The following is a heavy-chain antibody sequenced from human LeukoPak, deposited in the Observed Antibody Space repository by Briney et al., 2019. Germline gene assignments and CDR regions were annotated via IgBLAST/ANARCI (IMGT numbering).Heavy chain of an antibody. Sequence: SQTLSLTCTVSGGSISSGDYYWSWIRQPPGKGLEWIGYIYYSGSTYYNPSLKSRVTISVDTSKNQFSLKLSSVTAADTAVYYCARGSSLYDFWSGYYVDYWGQGTLVTVSS. V-gene: IGHV4-30-4*08. CDR3: ARGSSLYDFWSGYYVDY. CDR1: GGSISSGDYY. D-gene: IGHD3-3*01. CDR2: IYYSGST. J-gene: IGHJ4*02.